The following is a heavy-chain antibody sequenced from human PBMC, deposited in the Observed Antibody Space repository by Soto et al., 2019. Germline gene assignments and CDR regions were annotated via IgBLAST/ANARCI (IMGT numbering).Heavy chain of an antibody. CDR3: ARAYCGGDCPAYYFDY. J-gene: IGHJ4*02. CDR1: GGSISSYY. D-gene: IGHD2-21*02. Sequence: SETLSLTCTVSGGSISSYYWSWIRQPPGKGLEWIGYIYYSGSTNYNPSLKSRVTISVDTSKNQFSLKLSSVTAADTAVYYCARAYCGGDCPAYYFDYWGQGTLVTVSS. CDR2: IYYSGST. V-gene: IGHV4-59*01.